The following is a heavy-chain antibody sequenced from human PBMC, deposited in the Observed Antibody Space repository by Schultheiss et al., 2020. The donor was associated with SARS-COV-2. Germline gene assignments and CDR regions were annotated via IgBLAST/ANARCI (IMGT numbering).Heavy chain of an antibody. V-gene: IGHV3-30*04. CDR2: ISYDGSNK. CDR3: AKDPRGSKTWGYGWFDP. D-gene: IGHD5-18*01. CDR1: GFTFSSYA. Sequence: GGSLRLSCAASGFTFSSYAMHWVRQAPGKGLEWVAVISYDGSNKYYADSVKGRFTISRDNSKNTLYLQMNILRAEDTAVYYCAKDPRGSKTWGYGWFDPWGQGTLVTVSS. J-gene: IGHJ5*02.